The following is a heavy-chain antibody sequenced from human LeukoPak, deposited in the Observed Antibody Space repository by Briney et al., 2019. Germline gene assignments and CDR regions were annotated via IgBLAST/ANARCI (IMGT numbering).Heavy chain of an antibody. CDR3: ITYNVDAPMPGIDY. J-gene: IGHJ4*02. V-gene: IGHV3-15*01. CDR1: GFIFRNTW. Sequence: PGGSLRLSCAASGFIFRNTWMSWVRQAPGKGLEWVGRIKTKADGETIDYAAPVKGRFTISRDDSKSSLYLQMNSLKTEDSAVYSCITYNVDAPMPGIDYWGPGTLVTVSS. CDR2: IKTKADGETI. D-gene: IGHD1-1*01.